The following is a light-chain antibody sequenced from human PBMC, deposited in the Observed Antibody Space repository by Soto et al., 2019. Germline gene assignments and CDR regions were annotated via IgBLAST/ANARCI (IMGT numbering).Light chain of an antibody. Sequence: DTQMTQSPSTLSASRGDRVTIICRASQSISSWLAWYQQKPGKDPKLLIYKASSLESGVPSRFSGSGSGTEFTLTISSLQPDDFAPYYCQQYNSYPWTFGQGTKVEIK. CDR3: QQYNSYPWT. CDR2: KAS. J-gene: IGKJ1*01. CDR1: QSISSW. V-gene: IGKV1-5*03.